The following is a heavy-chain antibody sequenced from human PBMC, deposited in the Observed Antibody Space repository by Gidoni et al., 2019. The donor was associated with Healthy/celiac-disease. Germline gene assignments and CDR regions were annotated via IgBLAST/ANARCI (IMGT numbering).Heavy chain of an antibody. CDR2: INHSGST. CDR3: ARAHYYDSSGYYDY. CDR1: GGSFSGYY. Sequence: ETLSLTCAVYGGSFSGYYWSWIRQPPGKGLEWIGEINHSGSTNYNPSLKSRVTISVDTSKNQFSLKLSSVTAADTAVYYCARAHYYDSSGYYDYWGQGTLVTVSS. V-gene: IGHV4-34*01. D-gene: IGHD3-22*01. J-gene: IGHJ4*02.